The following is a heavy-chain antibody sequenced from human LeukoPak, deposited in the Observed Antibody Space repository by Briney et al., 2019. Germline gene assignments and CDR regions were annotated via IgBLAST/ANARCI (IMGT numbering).Heavy chain of an antibody. CDR2: INHSGRT. Sequence: SETLSLTCAVYGGSFSGYYWSWIRQPPGKGVEGIGEINHSGRTNYKPCLKSRVTISVDKSKNQFSLKLSSVTAADTAVYYCARGRKPDYWGQGTLVTVSS. J-gene: IGHJ4*02. V-gene: IGHV4-34*01. CDR1: GGSFSGYY. CDR3: ARGRKPDY.